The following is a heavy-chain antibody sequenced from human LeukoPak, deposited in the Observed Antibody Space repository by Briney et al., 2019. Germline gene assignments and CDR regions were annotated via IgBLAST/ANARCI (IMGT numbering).Heavy chain of an antibody. Sequence: SVKVSCKASGGTFISYAISWVRQAPGQGLEWMGRIIPTFGTANYAQKFQGRVTITTDESTSTAYMELSSLRSEDTAVYYCARNGDLFSGGDSFAEYFQYWRQGTLVTVSS. J-gene: IGHJ1*01. D-gene: IGHD2-21*02. CDR3: ARNGDLFSGGDSFAEYFQY. CDR2: IIPTFGTA. CDR1: GGTFISYA. V-gene: IGHV1-69*05.